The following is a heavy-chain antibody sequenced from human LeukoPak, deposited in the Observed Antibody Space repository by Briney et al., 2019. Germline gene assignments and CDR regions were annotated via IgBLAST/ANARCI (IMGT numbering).Heavy chain of an antibody. J-gene: IGHJ3*02. D-gene: IGHD3-22*01. V-gene: IGHV3-7*04. CDR2: LKEEGSEE. CDR1: VFTFRRDW. Sequence: GGSLSLSCAASVFTFRRDWMSWGRQAARKRVGGVANLKEEGSEEYSVYSVKGRFTISRDNAKYSLNLQMNSLRAEDTAVYYCAREYFDSSGDYYAFDIWGQGTKVTVSS. CDR3: AREYFDSSGDYYAFDI.